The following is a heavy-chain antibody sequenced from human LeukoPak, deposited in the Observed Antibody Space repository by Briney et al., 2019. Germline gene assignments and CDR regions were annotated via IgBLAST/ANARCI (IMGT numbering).Heavy chain of an antibody. J-gene: IGHJ4*02. CDR1: GFTFSSYV. V-gene: IGHV3-30*04. CDR3: ARALYYDSSGYHSAYSEY. D-gene: IGHD3-22*01. Sequence: GRSLRLSCAASGFTFSSYVMHWVRQAPGKGLEWEAIISYDGSNEYYADSVKGRFTISRDYSKNPLYLQMNNLRAADTAVYYCARALYYDSSGYHSAYSEYWGQGTLVTVPS. CDR2: ISYDGSNE.